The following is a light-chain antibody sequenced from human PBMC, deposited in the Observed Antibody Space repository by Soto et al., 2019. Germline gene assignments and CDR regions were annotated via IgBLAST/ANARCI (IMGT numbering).Light chain of an antibody. Sequence: EIVLTQSPGTLSLSPGERATLSCTASPSVSNNYLAWYQQKPGQPPRLLIYGASSRATDIPDRFSGSGSGTDFTLTIIRVEPEDFAVYYCQQYGSSPPFTFGPGTKVDIK. CDR1: PSVSNNY. CDR3: QQYGSSPPFT. V-gene: IGKV3-20*01. CDR2: GAS. J-gene: IGKJ3*01.